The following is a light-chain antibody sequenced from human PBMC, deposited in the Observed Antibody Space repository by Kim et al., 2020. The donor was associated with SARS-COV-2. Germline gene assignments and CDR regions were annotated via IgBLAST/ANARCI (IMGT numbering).Light chain of an antibody. V-gene: IGKV1-5*03. Sequence: DIQMTQSPPTLSASVGDRVTITCRASQSISSWLAWYQQKPGKAPKLLIYKASSLESGVPSRFSGSGSGTEFTLTISSLQPDDFATYYCQQYNSYSTTFGQGPKVDIK. J-gene: IGKJ1*01. CDR3: QQYNSYSTT. CDR2: KAS. CDR1: QSISSW.